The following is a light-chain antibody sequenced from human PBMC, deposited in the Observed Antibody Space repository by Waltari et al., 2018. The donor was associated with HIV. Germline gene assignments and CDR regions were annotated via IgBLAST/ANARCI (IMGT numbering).Light chain of an antibody. CDR1: SSNIGRNY. CDR3: ASWNDSLSGYV. CDR2: RNN. J-gene: IGLJ1*01. Sequence: QSVLTQPPSASGTPGQRVTISCSGSSSNIGRNYVYWHQQLPGTAPKLLIYRNNQRPSGVPDRFSGSKSGTLASLAINGLRSEDEADYYCASWNDSLSGYVFGTGTKVTV. V-gene: IGLV1-47*01.